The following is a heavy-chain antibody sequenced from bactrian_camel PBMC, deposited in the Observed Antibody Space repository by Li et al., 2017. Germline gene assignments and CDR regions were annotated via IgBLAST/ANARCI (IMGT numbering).Heavy chain of an antibody. D-gene: IGHD4*01. Sequence: QVQLVESGGGSVQPGGSLRLSCVFSGHTDSSDCLGWFRQAPGKEREGVAAIYSEGGTTYYSDSVKDRFTISLDNSKNILSLQMNDLKPEDTAMYYCTTDLNCSGNYETFGVWGQGTQVTVS. V-gene: IGHV3S1*01. CDR1: GHTDSSDC. J-gene: IGHJ6*01. CDR3: TTDLNCSGNYETFGV. CDR2: IYSEGGTT.